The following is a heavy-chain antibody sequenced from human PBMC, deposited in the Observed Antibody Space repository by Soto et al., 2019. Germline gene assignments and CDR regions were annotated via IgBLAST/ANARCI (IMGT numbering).Heavy chain of an antibody. CDR3: ARGISSYAYHY. Sequence: SETLSLTCAVYGGSFSGYYWSWIRQPPGKGLEWIGEINHSGSTNYNPSLKSRVTISVDTSKNQFSLKLSSVTAADTAVYSCARGISSYAYHYWGHGTLVTVSS. CDR1: GGSFSGYY. J-gene: IGHJ4*01. CDR2: INHSGST. V-gene: IGHV4-34*01. D-gene: IGHD5-18*01.